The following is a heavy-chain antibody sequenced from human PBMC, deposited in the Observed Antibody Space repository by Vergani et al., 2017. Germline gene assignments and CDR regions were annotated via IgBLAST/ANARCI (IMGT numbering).Heavy chain of an antibody. J-gene: IGHJ3*02. CDR2: IYTSGST. CDR3: ANTYYYDRGNAFDI. D-gene: IGHD3-22*01. Sequence: QVQLQESGPGLVKPSETLSLTCTVSGGSISSYYWSWIRQPAGKGLEWIGRIYTSGSTNYNPSLKSRVTISVDTSKNQFSLKLSSVTAADTAVYYCANTYYYDRGNAFDIWGQGTMVTVSS. V-gene: IGHV4-4*07. CDR1: GGSISSYY.